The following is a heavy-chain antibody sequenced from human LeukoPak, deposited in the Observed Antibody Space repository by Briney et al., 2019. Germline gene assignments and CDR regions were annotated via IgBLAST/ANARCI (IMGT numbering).Heavy chain of an antibody. CDR3: ARITFLGQDFDAFDI. J-gene: IGHJ3*02. V-gene: IGHV5-51*01. CDR2: IYPGDSDT. D-gene: IGHD3-16*01. CDR1: GYSFTSYW. Sequence: GESLKISCKGSGYSFTSYWIGWVRQMPGKGLEWMGIIYPGDSDTRYSPSFQGQVTTSADKSISTAYLQWSSLKASDTAMYYCARITFLGQDFDAFDIWGQGTMVTVSS.